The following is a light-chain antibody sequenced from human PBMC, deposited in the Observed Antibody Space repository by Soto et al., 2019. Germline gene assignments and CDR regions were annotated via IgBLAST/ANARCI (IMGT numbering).Light chain of an antibody. J-gene: IGKJ2*01. CDR2: GAS. CDR3: QLYRVSPVYT. Sequence: EIVLTQSPGSLSWSPGERATLSCRASQSVSSGSLAWYQQKPGQAPRLLIYGASSRATGVPDRFSGSGSATDFTLTISRLVPEDFAVYYCQLYRVSPVYTFGQGPILDIK. CDR1: QSVSSGS. V-gene: IGKV3-20*01.